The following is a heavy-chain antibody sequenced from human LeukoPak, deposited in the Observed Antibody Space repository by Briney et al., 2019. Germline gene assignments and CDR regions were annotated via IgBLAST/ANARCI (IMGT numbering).Heavy chain of an antibody. CDR2: ISAYNGNT. V-gene: IGHV1-18*04. J-gene: IGHJ5*02. CDR1: SYTFTSYG. D-gene: IGHD3-10*01. Sequence: ASVKVSCKASSYTFTSYGISWVRQAPGQGLEWMGWISAYNGNTNYAQKLQGRVTMTTDTSTSTAYMELRSLRSDDTAVYYCARQYYYGSGSYYSGVPFPFDPWGQGTLVTVSS. CDR3: ARQYYYGSGSYYSGVPFPFDP.